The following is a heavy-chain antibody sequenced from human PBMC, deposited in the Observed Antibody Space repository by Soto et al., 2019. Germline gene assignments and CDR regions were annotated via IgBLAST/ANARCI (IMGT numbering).Heavy chain of an antibody. CDR1: GFTLSNFG. CDR3: AQGHVGVSQSQGDI. CDR2: ISSDGSGK. J-gene: IGHJ3*02. Sequence: QVQLVESGGGVVQPGGSLRLSCGASGFTLSNFGVHWVRQAPGKGPEWVGAISSDGSGKSYGDSVRGRFTVSRDNSLNRVFLQMNSLRSDDTGVYDCAQGHVGVSQSQGDIWGQGTMVTVSS. V-gene: IGHV3-30*18. D-gene: IGHD2-8*01.